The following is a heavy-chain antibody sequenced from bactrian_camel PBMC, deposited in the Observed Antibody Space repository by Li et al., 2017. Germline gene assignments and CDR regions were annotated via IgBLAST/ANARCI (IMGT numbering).Heavy chain of an antibody. CDR2: IDSRGGFQ. CDR3: TGTGSSWGGDFVL. CDR1: GFDFRNAA. Sequence: DVQLVESGGGSVQVGGSLRLSCAASGFDFRNAAMAWVRQAPGKGREWIAGIDSRGGFQYYADSVKGRFAISRDNSQNTLYLQLNSLNSEDTAMYYCTGTGSSWGGDFVLWGQGTQVTV. V-gene: IGHV3S31*01. J-gene: IGHJ4*01. D-gene: IGHD6*01.